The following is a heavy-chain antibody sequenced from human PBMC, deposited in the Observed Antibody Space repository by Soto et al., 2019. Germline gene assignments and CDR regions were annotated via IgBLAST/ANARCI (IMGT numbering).Heavy chain of an antibody. D-gene: IGHD3-3*01. Sequence: QAQLVQSGAEVKRPGSSVPVSCKASGGSFNDYSFSWVLQAPGQGLEWMGGIIPIFSKTNYAQKFQGRVTNTADKATGTVDMDLRRMTSEDTAGEDCASGGLDRIWSGKLPRTWGYGMDVWGQGTTVTVSS. J-gene: IGHJ6*02. CDR2: IIPIFSKT. CDR3: ASGGLDRIWSGKLPRTWGYGMDV. CDR1: GGSFNDYS. V-gene: IGHV1-69*06.